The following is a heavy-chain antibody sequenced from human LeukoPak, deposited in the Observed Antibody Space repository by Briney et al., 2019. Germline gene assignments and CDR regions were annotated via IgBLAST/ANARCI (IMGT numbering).Heavy chain of an antibody. J-gene: IGHJ4*02. CDR3: ARDLAGHYYGSGSSFDY. CDR1: GFTFSSYG. CDR2: IRYDGSNE. D-gene: IGHD3-10*01. V-gene: IGHV3-30*02. Sequence: PGGSLRLSCAASGFTFSSYGMHWVRQAPGKGLEWVAFIRYDGSNEYYADSVKGRFTISRDNSKNTLYLQMDSLRAEDTAVYYCARDLAGHYYGSGSSFDYWGQGTLVTVS.